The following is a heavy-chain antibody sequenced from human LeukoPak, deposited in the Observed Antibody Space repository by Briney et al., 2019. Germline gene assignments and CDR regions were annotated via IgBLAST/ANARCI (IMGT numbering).Heavy chain of an antibody. V-gene: IGHV3-48*03. CDR1: GFTFSSYE. J-gene: IGHJ3*01. CDR3: ARHHPSYGYRSLVP. CDR2: ISSSGSII. D-gene: IGHD5-18*01. Sequence: PGGSLRLSCAASGFTFSSYEMNWVRQAPGKGLEWGSYISSSGSIIYYADSVKGRFTISRDNAKNSLYLQMNSLRAEDTAVYYCARHHPSYGYRSLVPWGQGTMVTVSS.